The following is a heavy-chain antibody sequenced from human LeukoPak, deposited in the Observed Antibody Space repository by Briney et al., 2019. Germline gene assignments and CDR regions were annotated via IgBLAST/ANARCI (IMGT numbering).Heavy chain of an antibody. CDR1: GFTFSSYG. D-gene: IGHD5/OR15-5a*01. Sequence: GGSLRLSCAASGFTFSSYGMHWVRQAPGKGLEWVSYISSSSSTIYYADSVKGRFTISRDNAKNSLYLQMNSLRAEDTAVYYCARISVPGSLWGQGTMVTVSS. J-gene: IGHJ3*01. CDR2: ISSSSSTI. CDR3: ARISVPGSL. V-gene: IGHV3-48*01.